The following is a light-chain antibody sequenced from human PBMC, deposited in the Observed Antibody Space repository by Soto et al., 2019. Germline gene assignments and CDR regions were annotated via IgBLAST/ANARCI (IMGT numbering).Light chain of an antibody. CDR1: SSDVGDFDC. CDR3: SSYTSSSTLV. CDR2: EVS. J-gene: IGLJ2*01. Sequence: QSVLTQPASVSGSPGQSITISCTGTSSDVGDFDCVSWYQQHPGKAPKLMIYEVSDRPSGVSNRFSGSKSGDTASLTISGLQAEDEAYYYCSSYTSSSTLVFGGGTKLTVL. V-gene: IGLV2-14*01.